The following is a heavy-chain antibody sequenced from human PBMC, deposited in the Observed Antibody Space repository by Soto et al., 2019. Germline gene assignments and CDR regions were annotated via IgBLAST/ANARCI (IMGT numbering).Heavy chain of an antibody. CDR3: ARDGIGGEFDYMDV. Sequence: GGSLRLSCAASGFTFSSYGMHWVRQAPGKGLEWVAVIWYDGSNKYYADSVKGRFTISRDNSKNTLYLQMNSLRAEDTAVYYCARDGIGGEFDYMDVWGKGTTVTVSS. CDR2: IWYDGSNK. D-gene: IGHD1-26*01. J-gene: IGHJ6*03. V-gene: IGHV3-33*01. CDR1: GFTFSSYG.